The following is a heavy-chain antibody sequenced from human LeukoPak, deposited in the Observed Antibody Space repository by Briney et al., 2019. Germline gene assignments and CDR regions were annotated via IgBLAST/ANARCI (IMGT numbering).Heavy chain of an antibody. V-gene: IGHV3-20*04. CDR3: ARSPINYYDREMDV. CDR1: GFTFDDYG. D-gene: IGHD3-22*01. CDR2: INWNGGST. Sequence: PGGSLRLSCAASGFTFDDYGMSWVRQAPGKGLEWVSGINWNGGSTGYADSVKGRFTISRDNSKNTLYLQMNSLRAEDTAVYYCARSPINYYDREMDVWGKGTTVTVSS. J-gene: IGHJ6*04.